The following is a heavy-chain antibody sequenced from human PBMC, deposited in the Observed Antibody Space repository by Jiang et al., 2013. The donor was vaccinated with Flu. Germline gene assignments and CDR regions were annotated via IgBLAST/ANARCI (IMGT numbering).Heavy chain of an antibody. CDR3: ARITRWRGGMDV. D-gene: IGHD3-16*01. CDR1: GLPFSDYH. V-gene: IGHV3-11*01. J-gene: IGHJ6*02. CDR2: ISSGGGTI. Sequence: CAASGLPFSDYHMTWIRQAPGKGLEWASYISSGGGTIYYADSVKGRFTISRDNAKNSLFLQMNSLRAEDSAVYYCARITRWRGGMDVWGQGTTVTVSS.